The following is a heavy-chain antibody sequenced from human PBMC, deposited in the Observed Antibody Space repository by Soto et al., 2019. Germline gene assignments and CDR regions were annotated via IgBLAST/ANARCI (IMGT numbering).Heavy chain of an antibody. CDR1: GFTFSSYS. J-gene: IGHJ4*02. D-gene: IGHD2-15*01. CDR3: ARRLRYCSGGSCWAMDY. Sequence: EVQLVESGGGLVQPGGSLRLSCAASGFTFSSYSMNWVRQAPGKGLEWVSYISSSSSTIYYADSVKGRFTISRDNAKNSLYLQMNSLRAEDTAVYYCARRLRYCSGGSCWAMDYWGQGTLVTVSS. CDR2: ISSSSSTI. V-gene: IGHV3-48*01.